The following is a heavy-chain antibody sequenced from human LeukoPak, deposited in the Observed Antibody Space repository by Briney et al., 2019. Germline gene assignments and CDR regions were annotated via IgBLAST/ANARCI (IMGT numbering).Heavy chain of an antibody. CDR3: ARDPSIAAALTGYYFDY. Sequence: ASVNVSCKASGCTFTGYYMLGVRQAPGQGVEGMGWINPNSGGTNYEQKFQGRVTMTRDTSISTAYMELSRLRSDDTAVYYCARDPSIAAALTGYYFDYWGQGTLVTVSS. CDR2: INPNSGGT. V-gene: IGHV1-2*02. J-gene: IGHJ4*02. D-gene: IGHD6-13*01. CDR1: GCTFTGYY.